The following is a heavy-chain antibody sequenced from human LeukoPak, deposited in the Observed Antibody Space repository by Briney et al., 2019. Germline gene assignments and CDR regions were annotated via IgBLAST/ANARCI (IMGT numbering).Heavy chain of an antibody. CDR1: GFTFSSYA. D-gene: IGHD2-2*01. J-gene: IGHJ4*02. CDR3: AKDILRESYALDY. CDR2: ISWNSGSI. V-gene: IGHV3-9*01. Sequence: GGSLRLSCAASGFTFSSYAMSWVRQAPGKGLEWVSGISWNSGSIGYADSVKGRFTISRDNAKNSLYLQMNSLRAEDTALYYCAKDILRESYALDYWGQGTLVTVSS.